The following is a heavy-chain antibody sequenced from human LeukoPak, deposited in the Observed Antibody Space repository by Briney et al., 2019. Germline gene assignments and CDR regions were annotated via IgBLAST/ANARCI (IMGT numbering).Heavy chain of an antibody. CDR2: IYYSGST. CDR3: ATGLYDSSGYYPDY. V-gene: IGHV4-59*01. CDR1: GGSISSYY. Sequence: ETLSLTCTVSGGSISSYYWSWIRQPPGKGLEWMGYIYYSGSTNYNPALKSRVTISVDTSNTQFYLKLSSVPHADTAVYYCATGLYDSSGYYPDYWGQGTLVTVSS. D-gene: IGHD3-22*01. J-gene: IGHJ4*02.